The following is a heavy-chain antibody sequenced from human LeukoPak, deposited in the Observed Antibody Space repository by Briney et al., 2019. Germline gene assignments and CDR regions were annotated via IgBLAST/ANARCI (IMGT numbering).Heavy chain of an antibody. Sequence: GGSLRLSCAGSGFTLSTYAMSWVRQAPGKGLEWVSLITSGGGAHYGDSVKGRFTISRDNSKNTLYLQMNSLRAEDTALYYCAKGRDGYYFDYWGQGTLVTVSS. D-gene: IGHD5-24*01. V-gene: IGHV3-23*01. CDR1: GFTLSTYA. CDR2: ITSGGGA. CDR3: AKGRDGYYFDY. J-gene: IGHJ4*02.